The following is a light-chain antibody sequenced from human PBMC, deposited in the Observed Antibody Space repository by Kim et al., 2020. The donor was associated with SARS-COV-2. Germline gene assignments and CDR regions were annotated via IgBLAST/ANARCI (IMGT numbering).Light chain of an antibody. CDR1: SLRTHY. CDR2: GEK. Sequence: SSELTQDPAVSVALGQTVRITCQGDSLRTHYANWYHQKPGQAPVLVIYGEKNRTSGIPDRFSGCSSGNMASLTITGAQAEDEADYYCNSWDSSGNHLLFGGGTQLTVL. V-gene: IGLV3-19*01. CDR3: NSWDSSGNHLL. J-gene: IGLJ2*01.